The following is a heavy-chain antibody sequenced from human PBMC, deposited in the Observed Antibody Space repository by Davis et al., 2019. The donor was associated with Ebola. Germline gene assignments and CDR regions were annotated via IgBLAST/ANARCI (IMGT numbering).Heavy chain of an antibody. CDR1: GYTFTSYG. J-gene: IGHJ6*02. Sequence: ASVKVSCKASGYTFTSYGISWVRQAPGQGLEWMGWISAYNGNTGYAQKFQGRVTMTRNTSISTAYMELSSLRSEDTAVYYCATFTLLEWLSEQGEDYYYYGMDVWGQGTTVTVSS. V-gene: IGHV1-8*02. CDR2: ISAYNGNT. D-gene: IGHD3-3*01. CDR3: ATFTLLEWLSEQGEDYYYYGMDV.